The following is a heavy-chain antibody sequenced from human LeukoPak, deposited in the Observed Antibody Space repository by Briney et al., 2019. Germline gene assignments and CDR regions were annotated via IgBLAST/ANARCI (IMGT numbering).Heavy chain of an antibody. V-gene: IGHV1-2*02. J-gene: IGHJ6*03. D-gene: IGHD5-12*01. Sequence: GASVKVSCKASGYTFTGYYMHWVRQAPGQGLEWMGWINPNSGGTNYAQKFQGRVTMTRDTSISTAYMELSRLRSDDTAVYYCARGSPRGYDYYYYMDVWGKGTTVTISS. CDR2: INPNSGGT. CDR3: ARGSPRGYDYYYYMDV. CDR1: GYTFTGYY.